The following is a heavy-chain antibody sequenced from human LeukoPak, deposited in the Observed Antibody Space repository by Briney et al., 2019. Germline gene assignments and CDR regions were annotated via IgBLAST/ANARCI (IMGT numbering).Heavy chain of an antibody. V-gene: IGHV4-38-2*02. CDR2: IYHSGST. D-gene: IGHD3-10*01. CDR1: GYSISSGYH. Sequence: SETLSLTCAVSGYSISSGYHWGWIRQPPGKGLEWIGSIYHSGSTYYNPSLKSRVTISVDTSKNQFSLKLSSVTAADTAVYYCARDGSPYGSGSYFHYYYYGMDVWGKGTTVTVSS. J-gene: IGHJ6*04. CDR3: ARDGSPYGSGSYFHYYYYGMDV.